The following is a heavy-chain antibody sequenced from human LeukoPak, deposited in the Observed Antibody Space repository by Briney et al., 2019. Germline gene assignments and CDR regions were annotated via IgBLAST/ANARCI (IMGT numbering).Heavy chain of an antibody. J-gene: IGHJ4*02. CDR2: INPSGGST. D-gene: IGHD3-3*02. V-gene: IGHV1-46*01. CDR1: GYTSTSYS. Sequence: ASVKVSCKASGYTSTSYSIHWVQQAPGQGLEWMGVINPSGGSTTYAQMFQGRVTMTTDTSTSTVYMELSSLRSEDTAVYYCARKGILTFDYWGQGTLVTVSS. CDR3: ARKGILTFDY.